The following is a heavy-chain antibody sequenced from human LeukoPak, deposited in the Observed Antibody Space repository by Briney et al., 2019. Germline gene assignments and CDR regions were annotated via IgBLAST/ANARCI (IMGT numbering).Heavy chain of an antibody. J-gene: IGHJ5*02. V-gene: IGHV4-34*01. D-gene: IGHD2-2*01. CDR2: INARGDT. CDR3: ARGQVPAARGYNWFDP. CDR1: GWSFNDYY. Sequence: SETLSLTCAVYGWSFNDYYWNWVRQPPGKGLEWIGEINARGDTNYNPSLKSRVTISVDSSKNQFSLTLTSMIAADAAIYYCARGQVPAARGYNWFDPWGQGTLVTVSS.